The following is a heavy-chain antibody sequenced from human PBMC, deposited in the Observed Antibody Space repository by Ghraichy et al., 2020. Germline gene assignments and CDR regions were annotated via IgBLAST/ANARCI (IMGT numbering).Heavy chain of an antibody. J-gene: IGHJ5*02. V-gene: IGHV4-38-2*01. CDR2: IYHSGST. CDR3: ARARDRQTSHWFDP. Sequence: GSLRLSCAVSGYSISSGYYWGWIRQPPGKGLEWIGSIYHSGSTYYNPSLKSRVTISVDTSKNQFSLKLSSVTAADTAVYYCARARDRQTSHWFDPGGQGTLVSGS. CDR1: GYSISSGYY.